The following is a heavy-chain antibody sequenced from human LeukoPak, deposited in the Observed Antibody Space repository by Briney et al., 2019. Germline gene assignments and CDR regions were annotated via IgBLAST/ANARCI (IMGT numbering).Heavy chain of an antibody. CDR2: IQNDASTE. D-gene: IGHD6-6*01. CDR1: GFIFSHYG. Sequence: GGSLRLSCAASGFIFSHYGMHWVRQAPGKGLEWVAVIQNDASTENFADSVKGRFTISRDNSKNTVFLQMNSLRVEDTAVYYCARGGVKAALDYWGQGTLVTVSS. CDR3: ARGGVKAALDY. J-gene: IGHJ4*02. V-gene: IGHV3-33*05.